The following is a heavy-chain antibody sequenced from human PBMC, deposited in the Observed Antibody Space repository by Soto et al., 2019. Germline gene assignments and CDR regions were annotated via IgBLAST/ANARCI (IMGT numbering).Heavy chain of an antibody. CDR1: GFTFSSYA. J-gene: IGHJ5*02. CDR2: ISGSGGST. D-gene: IGHD1-26*01. V-gene: IGHV3-23*01. CDR3: AKAGSSGSYYADWFDP. Sequence: GGSLRLSCAASGFTFSSYAMSWVRQAPGKGLEWVSAISGSGGSTYYADSVKGRFTISRDNSKNTLYLQMNSLRAEDTAVYYCAKAGSSGSYYADWFDPWGQGTLVTVSS.